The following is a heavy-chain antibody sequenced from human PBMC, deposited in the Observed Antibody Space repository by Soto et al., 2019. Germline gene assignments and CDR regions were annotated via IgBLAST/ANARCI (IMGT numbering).Heavy chain of an antibody. CDR3: ARSHVRDYCSGGSCALYAFDI. CDR2: INSDGSST. D-gene: IGHD2-15*01. Sequence: GGSPRLSCAASGFTFSSYWMHWVRQAPGKGLVWVSRINSDGSSTSYADSVKGRFTISRDNAKNTLYLQMNSLRAEDTAVYYCARSHVRDYCSGGSCALYAFDIWGQGTMVTVSS. CDR1: GFTFSSYW. J-gene: IGHJ3*02. V-gene: IGHV3-74*01.